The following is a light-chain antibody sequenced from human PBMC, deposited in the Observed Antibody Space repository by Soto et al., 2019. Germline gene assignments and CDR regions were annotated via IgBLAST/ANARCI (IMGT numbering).Light chain of an antibody. CDR2: AAT. V-gene: IGKV1-6*02. J-gene: IGKJ4*01. CDR1: QGIGND. CDR3: LQDHNYPLP. Sequence: AIQMAQSPSSLSASVGVRVTITCRASQGIGNDVGWYQQKPGKAPKLLLYAATTLQIGVPSRFSGTRSRTDFTLTISSLQPEDFATYYCLQDHNYPLPFGGGTKVEIK.